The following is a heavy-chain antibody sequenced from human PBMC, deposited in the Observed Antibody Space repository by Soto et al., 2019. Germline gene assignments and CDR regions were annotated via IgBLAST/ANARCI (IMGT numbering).Heavy chain of an antibody. J-gene: IGHJ4*02. Sequence: SETLSLTCAVSGGSISSSKWWSWVRQPPGKGLEWIGEIYHSGSTNYNPSLKSRVTVSADRSKNQFSLKLTSLTAADTAVYYCASHGDYMHFDSWGQGTLVTVSS. CDR1: GGSISSSKW. CDR2: IYHSGST. V-gene: IGHV4-4*02. CDR3: ASHGDYMHFDS. D-gene: IGHD4-17*01.